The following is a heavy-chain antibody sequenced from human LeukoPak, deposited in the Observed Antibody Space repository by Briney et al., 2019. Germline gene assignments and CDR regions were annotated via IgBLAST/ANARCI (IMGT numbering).Heavy chain of an antibody. V-gene: IGHV3-23*01. Sequence: PGGSLRLSCAASGFTFSSYAMSWVRQAPGKGLEWVSTVSGSGGTTYYADSVKGRFTISRDNSKNTLYLQMNSLRAEDTAVYYCAREYYDSGSYLYGMDVWGQGTTVTVSS. CDR3: AREYYDSGSYLYGMDV. CDR2: VSGSGGTT. J-gene: IGHJ6*02. D-gene: IGHD3-10*01. CDR1: GFTFSSYA.